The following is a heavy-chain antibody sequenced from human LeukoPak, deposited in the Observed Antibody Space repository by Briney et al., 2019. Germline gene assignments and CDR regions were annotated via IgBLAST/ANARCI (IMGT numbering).Heavy chain of an antibody. V-gene: IGHV3-64*04. D-gene: IGHD3-22*01. CDR2: ISSDGGGT. CDR3: ARGLNSYDSSGYYFI. J-gene: IGHJ4*02. Sequence: GGSLRLSCSASGFTFSSYAMHWVRQAPGKGLEYVSAISSDGGGTYYADSVKGRFTISRDNSKNTLYLQMNSLRAEDTAVYYCARGLNSYDSSGYYFIWGQGTLVTVSS. CDR1: GFTFSSYA.